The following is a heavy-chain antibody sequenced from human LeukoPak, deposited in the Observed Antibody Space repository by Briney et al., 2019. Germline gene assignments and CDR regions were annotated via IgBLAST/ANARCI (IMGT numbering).Heavy chain of an antibody. CDR1: GFTFSSYA. V-gene: IGHV3-23*01. J-gene: IGHJ6*02. D-gene: IGHD3-22*01. CDR2: ISGSGGST. CDR3: ARDWNGEYYYDSSDLMDV. Sequence: PGGSLRLSCAASGFTFSSYAMSWVRQAPGKGLEWVSAISGSGGSTYYADSVKGRFTISRDNSKNTLYLQMNSLRAEDTAVYYCARDWNGEYYYDSSDLMDVWGQGTTVTVSS.